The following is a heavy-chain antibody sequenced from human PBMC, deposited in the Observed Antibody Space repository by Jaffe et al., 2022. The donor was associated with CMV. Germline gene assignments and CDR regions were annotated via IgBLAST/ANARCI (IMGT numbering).Heavy chain of an antibody. J-gene: IGHJ4*02. V-gene: IGHV1-46*01. CDR1: GYTFTSYY. CDR3: ARDRTTAMVSFAPNYFDY. D-gene: IGHD5-18*01. CDR2: INPSGGST. Sequence: QVQLVQSGAEVKKPGASVKVSCKASGYTFTSYYMHWVRQAPGQGLEWMGIINPSGGSTSYAQKFQGRVTMTRDTSTSTVYMELSSLRSEDTAVYYCARDRTTAMVSFAPNYFDYWGQGTLVTVSS.